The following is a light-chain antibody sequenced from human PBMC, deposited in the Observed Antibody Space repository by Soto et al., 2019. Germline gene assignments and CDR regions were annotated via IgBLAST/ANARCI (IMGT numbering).Light chain of an antibody. J-gene: IGKJ1*01. V-gene: IGKV3-15*01. CDR3: QQYKDWPLT. Sequence: EIVMTQSPATLSVSPGERATLSCRASQSVSSNLAWHQQKPGQAPRLIIYGASSRATGIPARFSGSGSGTEFTLTITSLQSEDFAVYYCQQYKDWPLTFGQGTKVEIK. CDR2: GAS. CDR1: QSVSSN.